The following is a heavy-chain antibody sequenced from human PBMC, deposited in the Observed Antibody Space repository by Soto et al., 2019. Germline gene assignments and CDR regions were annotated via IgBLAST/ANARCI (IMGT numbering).Heavy chain of an antibody. CDR2: IYSGGST. J-gene: IGHJ6*02. CDR1: GFTFSSYS. Sequence: GGSLRLSCAASGFTFSSYSMNWVRQAPGKGLERVSVIYSGGSTYYAVSVKGRFTISRHNSKNTLYLQMNSLRAEDTAVYYCARGLGSSWLQHYYYYGMDVWGQGTTVTVSS. V-gene: IGHV3-53*04. D-gene: IGHD6-13*01. CDR3: ARGLGSSWLQHYYYYGMDV.